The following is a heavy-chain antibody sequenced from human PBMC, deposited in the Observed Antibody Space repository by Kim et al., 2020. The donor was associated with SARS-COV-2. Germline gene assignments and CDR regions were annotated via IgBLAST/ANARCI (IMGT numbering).Heavy chain of an antibody. CDR3: ARGKGYCSGGSCYPLARY. V-gene: IGHV4-34*01. D-gene: IGHD2-15*01. J-gene: IGHJ4*03. CDR2: INHSGST. CDR1: GGSFSGYY. Sequence: SETLSLTCAVYGGSFSGYYWSWIRQPPGKGLEWIGEINHSGSTNYNPSLKSRVTISVDTSKNQFSLKLSSVTAADTAVYYCARGKGYCSGGSCYPLARY.